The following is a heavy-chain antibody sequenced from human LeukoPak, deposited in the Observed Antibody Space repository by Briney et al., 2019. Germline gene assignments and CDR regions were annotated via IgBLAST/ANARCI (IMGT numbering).Heavy chain of an antibody. CDR2: INPNSGGA. CDR1: GYTFTAYY. Sequence: ASVKVSCKASGYTFTAYYMNWVRQAPGQGLEWMGWINPNSGGADYAQKFQGRISMTRDTSISTAYMELSRLTSGDTAVYYCARYGAPDRNYLDNWGQGTLVTVSS. V-gene: IGHV1-2*02. CDR3: ARYGAPDRNYLDN. D-gene: IGHD1-14*01. J-gene: IGHJ4*02.